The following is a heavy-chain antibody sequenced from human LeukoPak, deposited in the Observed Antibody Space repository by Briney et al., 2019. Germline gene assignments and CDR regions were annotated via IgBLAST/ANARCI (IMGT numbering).Heavy chain of an antibody. CDR2: IYYSGST. J-gene: IGHJ3*02. V-gene: IGHV4-61*08. CDR1: GGSISSGDYY. Sequence: QASQTLSLTCTVSGGSISSGDYYWSWIRQPPGKGLEWIGYIYYSGSTNYNPSLKSRVTISVDTSKNQFSLKLSSVTAADTAVYYCARWGYYYDSSGLAAFDIWGQGTMVTVSS. D-gene: IGHD3-22*01. CDR3: ARWGYYYDSSGLAAFDI.